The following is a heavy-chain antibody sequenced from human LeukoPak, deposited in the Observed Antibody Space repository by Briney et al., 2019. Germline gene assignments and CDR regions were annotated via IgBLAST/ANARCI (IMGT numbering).Heavy chain of an antibody. V-gene: IGHV3-53*01. CDR1: GFTVSSDY. D-gene: IGHD3-9*01. J-gene: IGHJ5*02. CDR2: IYSGGST. Sequence: GGSLRLSCAASGFTVSSDYMSWVRQAPGKGLEWVSVIYSGGSTYYADSVKGRFTISRDNSKNTLYLQMNSLRAEDTAVYYCARSHSISAFDPWGQGTLVTVSS. CDR3: ARSHSISAFDP.